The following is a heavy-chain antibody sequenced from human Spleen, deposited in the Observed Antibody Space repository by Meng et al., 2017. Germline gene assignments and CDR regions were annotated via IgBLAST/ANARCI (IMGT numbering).Heavy chain of an antibody. D-gene: IGHD4-11*01. CDR1: GGSFSDYY. Sequence: QVQLTQWGAGLFKPSETLSLTCVVSGGSFSDYYWSWIRQSPGKGLEWIGEINHSGSTNYNPSLESRATISVDTSQNNLSLKLSSVTAADSAVYYCARGPTTMAHDFDYWGQGTLVTVSS. CDR3: ARGPTTMAHDFDY. CDR2: INHSGST. V-gene: IGHV4-34*01. J-gene: IGHJ4*02.